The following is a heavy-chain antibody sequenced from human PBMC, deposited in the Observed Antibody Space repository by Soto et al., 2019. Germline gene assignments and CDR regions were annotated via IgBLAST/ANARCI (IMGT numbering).Heavy chain of an antibody. V-gene: IGHV3-43D*04. CDR3: AKDISRGPTKNYDFWSGPDY. D-gene: IGHD3-3*01. CDR2: ISWDGSNR. J-gene: IGHJ4*02. Sequence: GGSLRLSCAASGFTFDEYAMHRVRQPPGKGLEWVSLISWDGSNRYYADSVQGRFTISRDNSKYSLYLEMNSLSPQDTALYYCAKDISRGPTKNYDFWSGPDYWGQGPLGTVSS. CDR1: GFTFDEYA.